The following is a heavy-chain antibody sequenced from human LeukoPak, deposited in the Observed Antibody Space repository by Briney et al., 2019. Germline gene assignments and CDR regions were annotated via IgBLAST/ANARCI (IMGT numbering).Heavy chain of an antibody. Sequence: GASLQISFQGSGYSFPNSWIDWVRQMPGKGLAWMGGIYPGDSDTRYSPSFQAQVTISADRSVNTAYLQWGSLQASDTAMYYCARLKNNGYAYYFGMDVWGQGTTVTVSS. CDR2: IYPGDSDT. CDR3: ARLKNNGYAYYFGMDV. J-gene: IGHJ6*02. D-gene: IGHD5-12*01. V-gene: IGHV5-51*01. CDR1: GYSFPNSW.